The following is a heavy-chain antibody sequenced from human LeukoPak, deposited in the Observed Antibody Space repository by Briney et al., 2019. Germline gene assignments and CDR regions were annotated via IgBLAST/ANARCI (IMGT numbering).Heavy chain of an antibody. CDR1: GGSFSGYY. CDR3: ARVPVLDVLVVYEEDN. CDR2: INHSGGT. Sequence: SETLSLTCAVYGGSFSGYYWSWIRQPPGKGLEWIGEINHSGGTNYNPSLKSRVTISVDTSKNQFSLKLSSVTAADTAVYYCARVPVLDVLVVYEEDNWGQGTLVTVSS. V-gene: IGHV4-34*01. J-gene: IGHJ4*02. D-gene: IGHD2-8*02.